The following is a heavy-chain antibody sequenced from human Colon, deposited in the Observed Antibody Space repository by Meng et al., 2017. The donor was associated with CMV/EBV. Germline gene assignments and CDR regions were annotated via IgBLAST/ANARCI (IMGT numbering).Heavy chain of an antibody. CDR2: ISYDNDYST. CDR3: ARASSVAVTHYLGMDL. D-gene: IGHD4-23*01. J-gene: IGHJ6*02. V-gene: IGHV3-30*04. CDR1: GFTFSSYG. Sequence: GGSLRLSCAASGFTFSSYGVHWVRQAPGKGLEWVAAISYDNDYSTYYADSVQGRFTISRDNSKNTLYLQMNSLRTEDTAVYYCARASSVAVTHYLGMDLWGQGTTVTVSS.